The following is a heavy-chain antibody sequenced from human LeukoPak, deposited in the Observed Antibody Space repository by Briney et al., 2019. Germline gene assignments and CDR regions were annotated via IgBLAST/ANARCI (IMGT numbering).Heavy chain of an antibody. CDR3: ARDRNDFWSGYHTLSYFDY. CDR2: ISSSSSYI. D-gene: IGHD3-3*01. J-gene: IGHJ4*02. CDR1: GFTFSSYS. V-gene: IGHV3-21*01. Sequence: GGSLRLSCAASGFTFSSYSMNWVRQAPGKGLEWVSSISSSSSYIYYADSVRGRFTISRDNAKNSLYLQMNSLRAEDTAVYYCARDRNDFWSGYHTLSYFDYWGQGTLVTVSS.